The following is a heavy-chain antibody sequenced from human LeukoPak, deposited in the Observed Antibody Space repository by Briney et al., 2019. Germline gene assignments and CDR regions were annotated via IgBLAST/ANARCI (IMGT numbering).Heavy chain of an antibody. J-gene: IGHJ5*02. CDR2: IYYSGST. V-gene: IGHV4-39*07. D-gene: IGHD3-10*01. CDR1: GVSISSSSYY. Sequence: SETLSLTCTVSGVSISSSSYYWGWIRQPPGKGLEWIVSIYYSGSTYYNPSLKSRVTISVDTSKNQFSLKLSSVTAADTAVYYCARGQIWFGEMGWFDPWGQGALVTVSS. CDR3: ARGQIWFGEMGWFDP.